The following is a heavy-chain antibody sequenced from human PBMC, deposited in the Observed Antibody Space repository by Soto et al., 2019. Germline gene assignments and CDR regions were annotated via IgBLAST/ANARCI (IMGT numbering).Heavy chain of an antibody. V-gene: IGHV3-48*03. CDR3: ASGDDTIPPGYFQH. CDR1: GFTFSSYE. CDR2: ISSSGSTI. Sequence: GGSLRLSCAASGFTFSSYEMNWVRQAPGKGLEWVSYISSSGSTIYYADSVKGRFTISRDNAKNSLYLQMNSLRAEDTAVYYCASGDDTIPPGYFQHWGQGTLVTVSS. J-gene: IGHJ1*01. D-gene: IGHD2-21*01.